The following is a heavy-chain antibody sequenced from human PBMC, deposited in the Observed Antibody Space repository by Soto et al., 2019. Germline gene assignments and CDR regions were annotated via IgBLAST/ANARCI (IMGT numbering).Heavy chain of an antibody. CDR2: ISYDGSNK. CDR1: GFTFSSYG. V-gene: IGHV3-30*18. D-gene: IGHD6-13*01. Sequence: QVQLVESGGGVVQPGRSLRLSCAASGFTFSSYGMHWVRQAPGKGLEWVAVISYDGSNKYYADSVKGRFTISRDHSKNTLYLQMNSLRAEDTAVYYCANKPAAAADYYYYGMDVWCQGTTVTVSS. CDR3: ANKPAAAADYYYYGMDV. J-gene: IGHJ6*02.